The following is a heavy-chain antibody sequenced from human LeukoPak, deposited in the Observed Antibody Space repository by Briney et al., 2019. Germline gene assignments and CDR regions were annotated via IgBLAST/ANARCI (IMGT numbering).Heavy chain of an antibody. CDR3: ARGNPAHDH. J-gene: IGHJ4*02. CDR2: INHSGST. Sequence: PSETLSLTCAVYGGSFSGYYWSWIRQPPGKGLEWIGEINHSGSTNYNPSLKSRVTISVDTSKNQFSLKLSSVTAADTAVYYCARGNPAHDHWGQGTLVTVSS. CDR1: GGSFSGYY. V-gene: IGHV4-34*01.